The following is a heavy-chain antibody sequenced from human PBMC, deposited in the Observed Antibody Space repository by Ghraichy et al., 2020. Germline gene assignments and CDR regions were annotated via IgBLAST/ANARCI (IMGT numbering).Heavy chain of an antibody. CDR1: GGSISSGGYS. D-gene: IGHD3-10*01. J-gene: IGHJ5*02. CDR3: ARSPWFGELKSGLGWFDP. CDR2: IYHSGST. Sequence: TLSLTCAVSGGSISSGGYSWSWIRQPPGKGLEWIGYIYHSGSTYYNPSLKSRVTISVDRSKNQFSLKLSSVTAADTAVYYCARSPWFGELKSGLGWFDPWGQGTLVTVSS. V-gene: IGHV4-30-2*01.